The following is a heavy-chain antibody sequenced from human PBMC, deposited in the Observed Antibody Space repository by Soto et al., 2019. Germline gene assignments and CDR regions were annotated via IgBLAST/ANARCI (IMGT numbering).Heavy chain of an antibody. CDR2: ISGSGGRT. D-gene: IGHD3-16*01. Sequence: PGGSMRLSCVASGFPFSIYAMSWVRQTPGKGLEWVSGISGSGGRTYYADSVKGRFTISRDNSNNTLSLQMHILRVEDTAVYFCAKGGYYSLFDIWGQGTMVTVSS. CDR3: AKGGYYSLFDI. CDR1: GFPFSIYA. V-gene: IGHV3-23*01. J-gene: IGHJ3*02.